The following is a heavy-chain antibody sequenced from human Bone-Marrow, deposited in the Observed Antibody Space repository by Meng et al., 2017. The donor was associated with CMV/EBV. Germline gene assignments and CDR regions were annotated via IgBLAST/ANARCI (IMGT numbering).Heavy chain of an antibody. J-gene: IGHJ4*01. V-gene: IGHV5-51*01. CDR3: ASQGYDPQGTFDY. D-gene: IGHD2-15*01. Sequence: GESLKISCQGSGYSFTSYWIGWVRQMPGKGLEWMGIIYPGDSDTRYSPSFQGQVTISADKSISTAYLQWSSLKASDTSMYYCASQGYDPQGTFDYWGQGTLVTVSS. CDR2: IYPGDSDT. CDR1: GYSFTSYW.